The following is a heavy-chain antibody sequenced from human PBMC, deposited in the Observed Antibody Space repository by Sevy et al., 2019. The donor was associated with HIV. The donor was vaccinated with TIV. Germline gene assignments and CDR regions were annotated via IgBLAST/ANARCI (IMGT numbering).Heavy chain of an antibody. CDR2: ISLSGSTI. Sequence: GGSLRLSCAASGFTFSDYFMTWIRQAPGKGLEWVSYISLSGSTIYYADPVKGRFTISRDNAKNSLYLQMNSLRAEDTAVYYCARENRRCTNGICYGYYGLDVWGQGTTVTVSS. CDR1: GFTFSDYF. D-gene: IGHD2-8*01. CDR3: ARENRRCTNGICYGYYGLDV. J-gene: IGHJ6*02. V-gene: IGHV3-11*01.